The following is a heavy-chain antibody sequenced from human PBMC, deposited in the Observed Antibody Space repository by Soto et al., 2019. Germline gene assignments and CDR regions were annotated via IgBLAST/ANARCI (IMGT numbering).Heavy chain of an antibody. CDR1: GGSFSAYY. D-gene: IGHD4-4*01. J-gene: IGHJ4*02. CDR3: ARGFFDFRVIILDY. Sequence: SETLSLTCEFSGGSFSAYYWTWIRQPPGKGLEWIGEINQSATTDYSPSLRSRVSMSIDTSKKQFSLKLTSVTAADTAVYYCARGFFDFRVIILDYWSQGALVTVSS. CDR2: INQSATT. V-gene: IGHV4-34*01.